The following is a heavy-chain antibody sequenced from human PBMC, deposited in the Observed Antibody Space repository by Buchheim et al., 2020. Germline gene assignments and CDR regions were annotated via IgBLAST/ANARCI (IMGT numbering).Heavy chain of an antibody. CDR2: INQDGSGT. CDR3: ARIDYYYSSDSYHGKGWFDP. Sequence: EVQLVESGGGLVQPGGSLRLSCAASGFTLSTYWMSWVRQVPGKGLEWVANINQDGSGTYYVDSVKGRFTISRDNAKKSLYLQMNSLRAEDTAVYYCARIDYYYSSDSYHGKGWFDPWGQGTL. J-gene: IGHJ5*02. V-gene: IGHV3-7*03. CDR1: GFTLSTYW. D-gene: IGHD3-22*01.